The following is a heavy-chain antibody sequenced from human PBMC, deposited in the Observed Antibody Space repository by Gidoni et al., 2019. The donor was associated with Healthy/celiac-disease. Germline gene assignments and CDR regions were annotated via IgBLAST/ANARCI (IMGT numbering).Heavy chain of an antibody. CDR3: ATYCSGGSCYYFDY. CDR2: ISGSGGST. V-gene: IGHV3-23*01. Sequence: EVQLLESGGGLVQPGGSLRLSCSASGFTFSSYAMSWVRQAPGKGLEWVSAISGSGGSTYYADSVKGRFTISRDNSKNTLYLQMNSLRAEDTAVYYCATYCSGGSCYYFDYWGQGTLVTVSS. D-gene: IGHD2-15*01. J-gene: IGHJ4*02. CDR1: GFTFSSYA.